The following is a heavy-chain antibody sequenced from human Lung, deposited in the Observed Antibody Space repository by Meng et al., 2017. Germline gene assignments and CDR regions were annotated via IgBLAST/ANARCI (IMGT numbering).Heavy chain of an antibody. V-gene: IGHV4-34*01. D-gene: IGHD2-8*01. J-gene: IGHJ5*02. CDR2: INHSGST. CDR3: ARGHMREWFRAWFDP. Sequence: GSLRLSCAVYGGSFSGYYWSWIRQPPGKGLEWIGEINHSGSTNYNTSLKSRVTISVDTSKNQFLLKLSSVKATDTAVYYCARGHMREWFRAWFDPWGQGTLVTVSS. CDR1: GGSFSGYY.